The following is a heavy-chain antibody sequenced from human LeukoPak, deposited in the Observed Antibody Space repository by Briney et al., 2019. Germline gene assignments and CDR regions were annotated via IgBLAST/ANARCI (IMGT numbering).Heavy chain of an antibody. V-gene: IGHV5-51*01. J-gene: IGHJ4*02. CDR1: GYSFTSYW. CDR2: IYPGDSDT. CDR3: ARRPSDWSDVGGFDY. D-gene: IGHD1-26*01. Sequence: AGESLKISCKGSGYSFTSYWIGWVRQMPGKGLEWMGIIYPGDSDTRYSPSFQGQVTISADKSISTAYLQWSSLKASDTAMYYCARRPSDWSDVGGFDYWGQGTLVTVSS.